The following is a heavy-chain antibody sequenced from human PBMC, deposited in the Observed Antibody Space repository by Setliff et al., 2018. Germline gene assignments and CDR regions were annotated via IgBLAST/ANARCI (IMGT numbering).Heavy chain of an antibody. CDR2: IVPIYGPA. V-gene: IGHV1-69*05. J-gene: IGHJ3*01. Sequence: SVKVSCKASGGSFRNSGSGWVRQAPGQGLEWIGGIVPIYGPAKYAQKFQGRVEITTDESTNTAYMELCSLTSDYTATYYCAKASVWVVDANCGSFDVWGQGTVVTVSS. D-gene: IGHD2-15*01. CDR3: AKASVWVVDANCGSFDV. CDR1: GGSFRNSG.